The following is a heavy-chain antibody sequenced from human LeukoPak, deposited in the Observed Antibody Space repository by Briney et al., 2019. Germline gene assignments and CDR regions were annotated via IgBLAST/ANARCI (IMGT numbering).Heavy chain of an antibody. D-gene: IGHD4-23*01. CDR1: GGSFSGYY. CDR2: INHSGSP. J-gene: IGHJ4*02. Sequence: SETLSLTCAVYGGSFSGYYWSWIRQPPGKGLEWIGEINHSGSPNYNPSLKSRVTISVDTSKNQFSLKVSSVTAADTAVYYCARVLVGYGGDDFDCWGQGTLVTVSS. V-gene: IGHV4-34*01. CDR3: ARVLVGYGGDDFDC.